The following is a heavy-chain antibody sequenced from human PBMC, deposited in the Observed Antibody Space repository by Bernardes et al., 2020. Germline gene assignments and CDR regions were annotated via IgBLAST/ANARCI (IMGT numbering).Heavy chain of an antibody. CDR1: GFTFSSYS. Sequence: VGSLRLSCAASGFTFSSYSMNWVRQAPGKGLEWVSYISSSSSTIYYADSVKGRFTISRDNAKNSLYLQMNSLRDEDTAVYYCARTIDLGYCSSTSCYHYYGMDVWGKGTTVTVSS. CDR3: ARTIDLGYCSSTSCYHYYGMDV. V-gene: IGHV3-48*02. CDR2: ISSSSSTI. J-gene: IGHJ6*04. D-gene: IGHD2-2*01.